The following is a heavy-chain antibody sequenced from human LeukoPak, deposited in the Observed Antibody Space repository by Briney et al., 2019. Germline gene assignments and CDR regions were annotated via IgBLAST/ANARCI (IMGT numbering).Heavy chain of an antibody. D-gene: IGHD2-15*01. CDR2: INPNSGGT. CDR3: ASGWQLLFDY. V-gene: IGHV1-2*02. CDR1: GYTFTGYY. Sequence: ASVNVSCEASGYTFTGYYMHWVRQAPGQGREWMGWINPNSGGTNYAQKFQCRVTMTRDTSISTAYMELSRLRSDDTAVYYWASGWQLLFDYWGQGTLVTVSS. J-gene: IGHJ4*02.